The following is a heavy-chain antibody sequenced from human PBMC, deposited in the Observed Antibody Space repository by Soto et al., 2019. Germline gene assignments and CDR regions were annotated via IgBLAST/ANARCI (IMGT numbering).Heavy chain of an antibody. CDR1: GGSVSSGSYY. V-gene: IGHV4-61*01. D-gene: IGHD3-22*01. CDR3: ARRAYYDSSGYYSFDI. Sequence: QVQLQESSPGLVKPSETLSLTCTVSGGSVSSGSYYWSWIRQPPGKGLEWIGYIYYSGSTNYNPSLKSRVTISVDTSKNQFSLKLSSVTAADTAVYYCARRAYYDSSGYYSFDIWGQGTMVTVSS. J-gene: IGHJ3*02. CDR2: IYYSGST.